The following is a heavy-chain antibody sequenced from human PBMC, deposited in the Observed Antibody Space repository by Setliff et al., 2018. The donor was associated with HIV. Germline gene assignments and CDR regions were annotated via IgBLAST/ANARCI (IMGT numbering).Heavy chain of an antibody. CDR2: INTNTGNP. Sequence: ASVKVSCKASGYSLTSYSINWVRQAPGRGLEWMGYINTNTGNPTYAQGFTGRFVFSVDTPVSTAYLQIFSLKTEDTAVYYCTRDHTPPPNYDFWSGQIDLRNIFYYMDVWGTGSPVTVSS. D-gene: IGHD3-3*01. CDR1: GYSLTSYS. CDR3: TRDHTPPPNYDFWSGQIDLRNIFYYMDV. J-gene: IGHJ6*03. V-gene: IGHV7-4-1*01.